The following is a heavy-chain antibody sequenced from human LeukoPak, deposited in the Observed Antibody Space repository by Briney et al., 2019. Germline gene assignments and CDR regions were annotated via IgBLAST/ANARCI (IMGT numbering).Heavy chain of an antibody. V-gene: IGHV4-38-2*02. CDR2: IYHSGST. D-gene: IGHD2-15*01. CDR3: ASFYCSGGSCYQYFSYYYMDV. Sequence: SETLSLTCTVSGYSISSGYYWGWIRQPPGKGLEWIGSIYHSGSTYYNPSLKSRVAITVDTSKNQFSLKLSPVTAADTAVYYCASFYCSGGSCYQYFSYYYMDVWGKGTTVTISS. CDR1: GYSISSGYY. J-gene: IGHJ6*03.